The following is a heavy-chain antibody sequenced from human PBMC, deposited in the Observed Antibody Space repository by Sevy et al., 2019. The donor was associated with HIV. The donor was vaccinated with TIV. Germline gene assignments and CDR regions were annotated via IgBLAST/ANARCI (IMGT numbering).Heavy chain of an antibody. V-gene: IGHV3-7*01. D-gene: IGHD3-9*01. CDR3: AREAEPNYDILTGYHNEYYFDY. J-gene: IGHJ4*02. CDR1: GFTFSSYW. Sequence: GGSLRLSCAASGFTFSSYWMSWVRQAPGKGLEGVANIKQDGSEKYYVDSVKGRFTISRDNTKNSLYLQMNSLRAEDTAVYYCAREAEPNYDILTGYHNEYYFDYWGQGTLVTVSS. CDR2: IKQDGSEK.